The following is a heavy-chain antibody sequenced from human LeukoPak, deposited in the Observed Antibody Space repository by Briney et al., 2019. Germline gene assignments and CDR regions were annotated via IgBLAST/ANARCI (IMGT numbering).Heavy chain of an antibody. CDR3: ARVRGYCSSTSCAVGNNWFDP. J-gene: IGHJ5*02. D-gene: IGHD2-2*01. CDR1: GYTFTTYR. Sequence: ASVKISCKASGYTFTTYRMHWVRQAPGQRLEWMGWINADNGDTKFSQGVQGRDTITRDTSASTAYMELSSLKSEDTAVYYCARVRGYCSSTSCAVGNNWFDPWGQGTLVTVSS. V-gene: IGHV1-3*01. CDR2: INADNGDT.